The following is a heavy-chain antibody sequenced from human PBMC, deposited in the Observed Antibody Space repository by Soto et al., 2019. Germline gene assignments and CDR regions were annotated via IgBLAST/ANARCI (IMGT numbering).Heavy chain of an antibody. CDR2: IDPSSGTT. D-gene: IGHD2-15*01. CDR3: ARGAVVVPNGLIAGMDV. V-gene: IGHV1-46*01. J-gene: IGHJ6*02. CDR1: GYSFSNFY. Sequence: ASVKVSCKPSGYSFSNFYVHWVRQAPGQGLEWMGIIDPSSGTTSYTQKFQERVTMTRDTSMSTVYMELSRLRSEDTAVDYCARGAVVVPNGLIAGMDVWGLGTTVTVSS.